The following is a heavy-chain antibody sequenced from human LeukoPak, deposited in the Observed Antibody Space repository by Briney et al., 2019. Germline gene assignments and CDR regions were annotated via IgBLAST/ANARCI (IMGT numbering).Heavy chain of an antibody. Sequence: GASVKVSCKASGGTFSSYAIRWGRQGPGQGLEWMGRIIPILGIANYAQKFQGRVTITADKATSTAYMELSSLRSEDTAVYYCAIDYYDSSGYYSYGMDVWGQGTTVTVSS. CDR2: IIPILGIA. J-gene: IGHJ6*02. CDR3: AIDYYDSSGYYSYGMDV. D-gene: IGHD3-22*01. V-gene: IGHV1-69*04. CDR1: GGTFSSYA.